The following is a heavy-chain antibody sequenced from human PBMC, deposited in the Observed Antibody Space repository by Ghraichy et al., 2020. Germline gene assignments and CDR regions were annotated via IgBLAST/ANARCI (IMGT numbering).Heavy chain of an antibody. CDR1: GGPFTSYA. J-gene: IGHJ6*04. CDR2: IIPIFGTA. D-gene: IGHD3-10*01. Sequence: SVKVSCKASGGPFTSYAFSWVRPAPGQGLEWMGVIIPIFGTANYAQKFPGSVTIPADEYTRTAYMALSSLRSEHTAVYFCARDMGYSNGSGSYYNDYYGMDVWGKGTTVTVSS. V-gene: IGHV1-69*13. CDR3: ARDMGYSNGSGSYYNDYYGMDV.